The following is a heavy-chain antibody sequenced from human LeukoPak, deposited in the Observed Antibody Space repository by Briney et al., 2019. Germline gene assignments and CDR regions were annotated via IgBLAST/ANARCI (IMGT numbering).Heavy chain of an antibody. CDR1: GYTFTGYY. CDR2: INPNSGGT. V-gene: IGHV1-2*06. J-gene: IGHJ5*02. CDR3: ARGHFTRLRYFDSTHGIRGGIDP. D-gene: IGHD3-9*01. Sequence: ASVKVSCKASGYTFTGYYMHWVRQAPGQGLEWMGRINPNSGGTNYAQKFQGRVTMTSDTSISTAYMELSRLRSDDTAVYYCARGHFTRLRYFDSTHGIRGGIDPWGQGTLVTVSS.